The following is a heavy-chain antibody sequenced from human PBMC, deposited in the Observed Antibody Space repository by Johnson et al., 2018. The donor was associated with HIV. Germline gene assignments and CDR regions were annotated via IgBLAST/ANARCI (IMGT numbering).Heavy chain of an antibody. CDR1: GFTFSSYW. Sequence: VQLVESGGGLVQPGGSLRLSCVASGFTFSSYWMHWVRQAPGKGLVWVSRINSDGSSKSYADSVKGRFTIYRDHAKNTLYLQMNSLRAEDTAVYYCARDLGVATAKVNAFDIWGQGTMVTVSS. D-gene: IGHD5-12*01. J-gene: IGHJ3*02. V-gene: IGHV3-74*01. CDR3: ARDLGVATAKVNAFDI. CDR2: INSDGSSK.